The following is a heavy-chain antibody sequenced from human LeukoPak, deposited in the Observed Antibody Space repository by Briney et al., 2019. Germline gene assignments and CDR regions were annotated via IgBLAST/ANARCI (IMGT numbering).Heavy chain of an antibody. CDR2: IESNGLT. D-gene: IGHD3-10*01. CDR1: GFTFSSYW. Sequence: PGGSLKLSCAASGFTFSSYWMHWVRQTPGKGLMWVSRIESNGLTLYADSVRDRFTISRHNAKNKVYLQMNSLRAGDTAVYCCARAVTYFYGSVTYDWFESWGQGTLVTVSS. CDR3: ARAVTYFYGSVTYDWFES. V-gene: IGHV3-74*01. J-gene: IGHJ5*01.